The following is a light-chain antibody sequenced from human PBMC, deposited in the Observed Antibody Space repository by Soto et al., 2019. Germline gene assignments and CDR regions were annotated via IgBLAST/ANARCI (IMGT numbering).Light chain of an antibody. J-gene: IGKJ5*01. CDR2: GAS. Sequence: EIVMTHSPATLSVSPGERATLSCSSSQSVNTKLAWYQQKPGQPPRLLIYGASTRATGVPARFSGSGSGTDFILTISSLQSEDFAVYYCQQHTDWPPITFGQGTRLEIK. V-gene: IGKV3-15*01. CDR3: QQHTDWPPIT. CDR1: QSVNTK.